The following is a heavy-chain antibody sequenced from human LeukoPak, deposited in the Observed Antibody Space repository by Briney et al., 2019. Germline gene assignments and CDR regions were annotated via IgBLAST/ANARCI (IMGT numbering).Heavy chain of an antibody. CDR3: ARYGLLGLSEINAFDI. Sequence: PSETLSLTCAVYGGSFSGYYRSWIRQPPGKGLEWIGSVYFNGNTYYNPSLKSRVTISVDRSKNQFSLNLNSVTAADTAVYYCARYGLLGLSEINAFDIWGQGTMVTVSS. CDR2: VYFNGNT. D-gene: IGHD2-2*01. V-gene: IGHV4-34*01. CDR1: GGSFSGYY. J-gene: IGHJ3*02.